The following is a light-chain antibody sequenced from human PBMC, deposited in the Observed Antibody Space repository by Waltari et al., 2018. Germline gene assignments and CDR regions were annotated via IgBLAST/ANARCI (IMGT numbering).Light chain of an antibody. V-gene: IGLV2-14*01. J-gene: IGLJ1*01. CDR3: SSYTSSSPYV. CDR1: SSDVGGYNY. CDR2: EVS. Sequence: QSALTQPASVSGSPGQSLTISCTGTSSDVGGYNYVSWYQQHPGQAPKLMIYEVSNRPSGVSNRFSGSKSGNTASLTISGLQAEDEADYYCSSYTSSSPYVFGTGTKVTVL.